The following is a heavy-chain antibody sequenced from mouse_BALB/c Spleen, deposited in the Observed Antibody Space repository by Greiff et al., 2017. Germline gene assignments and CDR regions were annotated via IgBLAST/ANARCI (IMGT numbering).Heavy chain of an antibody. CDR2: ILPGSGST. Sequence: QVQLKQSGAELMKPGASVKISCKATGYTFSSYWIEWVKQRPGHGLEWIGEILPGSGSTNYNEKFKGKATFTADTSSNTAYMQLSSLTSEDSAVYYCARPIYYDYDRYFDYWGQGTTLTVSS. D-gene: IGHD2-4*01. V-gene: IGHV1-9*01. CDR3: ARPIYYDYDRYFDY. CDR1: GYTFSSYW. J-gene: IGHJ2*01.